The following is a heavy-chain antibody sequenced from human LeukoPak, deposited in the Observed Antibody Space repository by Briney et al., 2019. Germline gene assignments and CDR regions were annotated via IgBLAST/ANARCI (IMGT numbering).Heavy chain of an antibody. CDR3: ASRYSSSWYG. CDR2: INTNTGNP. J-gene: IGHJ4*02. D-gene: IGHD6-13*01. Sequence: ASVKVSCKASGYTFTCYYMHWVRQAPGQGLEWMGWINTNTGNPTYAQGFTGRFVFSLDTSVSTAYLQISSLKAEDTAVYYCASRYSSSWYGWGQGTLVTVSS. CDR1: GYTFTCYY. V-gene: IGHV7-4-1*02.